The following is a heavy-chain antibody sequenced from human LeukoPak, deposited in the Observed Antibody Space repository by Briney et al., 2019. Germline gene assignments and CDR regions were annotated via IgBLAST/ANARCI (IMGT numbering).Heavy chain of an antibody. V-gene: IGHV4-39*01. J-gene: IGHJ4*02. Sequence: SETLSLTCTVSGGSISSSSYYWGWIRQPPGKGLEWIGSIYYSGSTYYNPSLKSRVTISVDTSKNQFSLKLSSVTAADTAVYYCARLTSLWFGESDYWGQGTLVTVSS. D-gene: IGHD3-10*01. CDR1: GGSISSSSYY. CDR3: ARLTSLWFGESDY. CDR2: IYYSGST.